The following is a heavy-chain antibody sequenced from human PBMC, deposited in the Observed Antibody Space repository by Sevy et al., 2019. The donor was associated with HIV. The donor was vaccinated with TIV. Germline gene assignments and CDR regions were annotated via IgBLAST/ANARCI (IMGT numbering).Heavy chain of an antibody. CDR2: IIPIFGTA. CDR1: GGTFSSYA. J-gene: IGHJ6*02. D-gene: IGHD2-15*01. CDR3: ASAGVVAAAPFYYGMDV. Sequence: ASVKVSCKASGGTFSSYAISWVRQAPGQGLEWMGGIIPIFGTANYAQKFQGRVTITADESTSTAYMELSSLRSEDTAVYYCASAGVVAAAPFYYGMDVWGQGTTVTVSS. V-gene: IGHV1-69*13.